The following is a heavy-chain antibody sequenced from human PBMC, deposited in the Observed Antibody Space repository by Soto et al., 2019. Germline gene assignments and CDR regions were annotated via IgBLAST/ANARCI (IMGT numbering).Heavy chain of an antibody. Sequence: QTLSLTCAISGDCVSSNSAAWNWIRQSPPRGLEWLGRTYYRSKWYNDYAVSVKSRITINPDTSKNQFSLQLNSVTPEDTAVYYCARLGGYSGYEFFDYWGQGTLVTVSS. CDR2: TYYRSKWYN. V-gene: IGHV6-1*01. CDR1: GDCVSSNSAA. J-gene: IGHJ4*02. CDR3: ARLGGYSGYEFFDY. D-gene: IGHD5-12*01.